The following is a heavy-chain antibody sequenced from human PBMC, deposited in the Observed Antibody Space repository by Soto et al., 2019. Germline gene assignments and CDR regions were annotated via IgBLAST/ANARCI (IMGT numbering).Heavy chain of an antibody. V-gene: IGHV2-5*01. CDR2: IYWNDDK. J-gene: IGHJ5*02. D-gene: IGHD3-3*01. CDR3: AHSVLTYYDFWSGGGWFDP. Sequence: QITLKESGPTLVKPTQTLTLTCTFSGFSLSTSGVGVGWIRQPPGKALEWLALIYWNDDKRYSPSLKSRLTIAKDTSKNQVVLTMTNMDPVDTATYYCAHSVLTYYDFWSGGGWFDPWGQGTLVTVSS. CDR1: GFSLSTSGVG.